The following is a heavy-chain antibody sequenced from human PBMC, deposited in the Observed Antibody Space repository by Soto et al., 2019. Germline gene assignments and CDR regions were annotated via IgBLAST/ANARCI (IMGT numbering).Heavy chain of an antibody. J-gene: IGHJ6*01. CDR2: ISYDGSNK. V-gene: IGHV3-30*18. CDR1: GFTFSSYG. Sequence: QVQLVESGGGVVQPGRSLRLSCAASGFTFSSYGMHWVRQAPGKGLEWVAVISYDGSNKYYADSVKGRFTISRDNSKNTLYLQMSSLRAEDTAVXYXVKDGSSGWPYYYDM. D-gene: IGHD6-19*01. CDR3: VKDGSSGWPYYYDM.